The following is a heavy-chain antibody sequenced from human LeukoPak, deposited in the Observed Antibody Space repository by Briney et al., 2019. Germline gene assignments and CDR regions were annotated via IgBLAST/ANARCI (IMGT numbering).Heavy chain of an antibody. CDR2: IIPNSGGT. CDR1: GYTFTGYY. D-gene: IGHD5-12*01. V-gene: IGHV1-2*02. CDR3: ARESNGGYGFDY. J-gene: IGHJ4*02. Sequence: GASVKVSCRSSGYTFTGYYLHWVRQAPGQGLEWMGWIIPNSGGTNYAQKFQGRVTMTRDTSISTAYMDLSRLRSDDTAVYYCARESNGGYGFDYWGQGTLVTVAS.